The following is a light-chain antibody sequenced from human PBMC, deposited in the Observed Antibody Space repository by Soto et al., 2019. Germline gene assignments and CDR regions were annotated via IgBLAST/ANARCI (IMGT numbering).Light chain of an antibody. CDR3: QQYNNWPPWT. CDR1: QSVSSN. J-gene: IGKJ1*01. Sequence: EIVMTQSPATLSVSPGERATLSCRASQSVSSNLAWYQQKPGQAPRLLIYGASTRATGIPARFSGSESGTEFTLTISSLHAEDFAVYYCQQYNNWPPWTFGQGTKGEIK. V-gene: IGKV3-15*01. CDR2: GAS.